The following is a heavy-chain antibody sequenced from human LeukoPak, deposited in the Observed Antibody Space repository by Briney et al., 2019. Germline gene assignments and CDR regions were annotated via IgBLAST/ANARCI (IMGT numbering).Heavy chain of an antibody. V-gene: IGHV6-1*01. CDR1: GDSVSSNSAA. J-gene: IGHJ4*02. CDR3: ARGGVVVVPAAIPFDY. CDR2: TYYRSKWYN. D-gene: IGHD2-2*01. Sequence: SQTLSLTCAISGDSVSSNSAAWNWIRQSPSRGLEWLGRTYYRSKWYNDYAVSVKSRITINPDTSKNQFSLQLNSVTPEDTAVYYWARGGVVVVPAAIPFDYWGQGTLVTVSS.